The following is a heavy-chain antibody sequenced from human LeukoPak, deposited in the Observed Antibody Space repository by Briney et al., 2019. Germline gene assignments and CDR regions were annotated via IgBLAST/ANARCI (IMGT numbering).Heavy chain of an antibody. Sequence: PGGSLRLSCTTAGFIFSNYGMHWVRQAPGKGLEWVALIRNDIPKDGINKYYADSVRGRFTISRDNSKNTVYLQMNSLRVADTAMYYCAKGDSNSGQGTLVTVSS. D-gene: IGHD6-13*01. CDR3: AKGDSN. V-gene: IGHV3-30*02. CDR1: GFIFSNYG. J-gene: IGHJ4*02. CDR2: IRNDIPKDGINK.